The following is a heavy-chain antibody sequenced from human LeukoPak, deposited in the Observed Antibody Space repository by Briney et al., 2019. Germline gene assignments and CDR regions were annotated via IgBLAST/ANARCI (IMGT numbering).Heavy chain of an antibody. J-gene: IGHJ4*02. CDR1: GFTFSTYA. D-gene: IGHD1-26*01. V-gene: IGHV3-23*01. CDR2: INHNGGNT. CDR3: AKDRARGPPTYFDY. Sequence: GGSLRLSCAASGFTFSTYAMNWVRQAPGKGLEWVSTINHNGGNTYYADSVKGRFTISRDNSKNTLYLQMNSLRAEDTAVYYCAKDRARGPPTYFDYWGQGTLVTVSS.